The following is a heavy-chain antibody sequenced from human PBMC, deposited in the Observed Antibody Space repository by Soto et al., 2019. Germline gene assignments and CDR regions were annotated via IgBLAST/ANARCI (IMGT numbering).Heavy chain of an antibody. CDR1: GFTFSSYA. CDR3: ASRSSGWYFDY. Sequence: EVQLLESGGGLVQPGGSLRLSCAASGFTFSSYAMSWVRQAPGKGLEWGSVISGSGASTYYADSVKGRFTISGENSKNTLYLQMNSLRAEDTAVYYCASRSSGWYFDYWGQGTLVTVSS. CDR2: ISGSGAST. J-gene: IGHJ4*02. D-gene: IGHD6-19*01. V-gene: IGHV3-23*01.